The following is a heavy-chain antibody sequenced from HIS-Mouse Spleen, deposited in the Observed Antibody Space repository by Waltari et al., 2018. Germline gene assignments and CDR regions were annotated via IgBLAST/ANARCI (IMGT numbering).Heavy chain of an antibody. CDR3: ARRRGWFDY. CDR2: IYYSGST. CDR1: GGSIRSSSYY. D-gene: IGHD6-19*01. J-gene: IGHJ4*02. Sequence: QLQLQESGPGLVKPSETLSLTCPVPGGSIRSSSYYWGWIRQPPGKGLEWIGSIYYSGSTYYNPSLKSRVTISVDTSKNQFSLKLSSVTAADTAVYYCARRRGWFDYWGQGTLVTVSS. V-gene: IGHV4-39*01.